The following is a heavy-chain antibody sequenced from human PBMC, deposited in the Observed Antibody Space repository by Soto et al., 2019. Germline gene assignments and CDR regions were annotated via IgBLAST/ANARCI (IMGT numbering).Heavy chain of an antibody. J-gene: IGHJ5*02. D-gene: IGHD5-18*01. V-gene: IGHV1-69*02. CDR3: ARVRRGDSYGDDWIAP. Sequence: QVQLVQSGAEVKKPGSSVKVSCKASGGTFSSYTISWVRQAPGQGLEWMGRIIPILGIANYAQKFQGRVTIAADKATSAAYMELSSLRSEDTAVYYCARVRRGDSYGDDWIAPRGRGTLVTV. CDR1: GGTFSSYT. CDR2: IIPILGIA.